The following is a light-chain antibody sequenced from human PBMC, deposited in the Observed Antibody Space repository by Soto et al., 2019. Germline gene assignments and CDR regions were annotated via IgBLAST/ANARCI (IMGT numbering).Light chain of an antibody. CDR1: QTVRNNY. V-gene: IGKV3-20*01. J-gene: IGKJ4*01. CDR3: QQYHDWVT. Sequence: EFVLTQSPGTLSLSPGERATLSCRASQTVRNNYLAWYQQKPGQAPRLLIYGASTRATGIPARFSGSGSGTEFTLTISYLRPEDSAVYFCQQYHDWVTFGGGTRVEI. CDR2: GAS.